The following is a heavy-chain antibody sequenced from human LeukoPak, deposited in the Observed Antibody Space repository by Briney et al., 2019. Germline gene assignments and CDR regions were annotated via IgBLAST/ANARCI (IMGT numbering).Heavy chain of an antibody. D-gene: IGHD1-26*01. CDR2: INPNSGGT. V-gene: IGHV1-2*02. CDR3: ARGGELPYYYYYYMDV. J-gene: IGHJ6*03. Sequence: ASVKVSCKTSGYSFTDYYMHWVRQAPGQGLEWMGWINPNSGGTNYAQKFQGRVTMTRDTSISTAYMELSRLRSDDTAVYYCARGGELPYYYYYYMDVWGKGTTVTVSS. CDR1: GYSFTDYY.